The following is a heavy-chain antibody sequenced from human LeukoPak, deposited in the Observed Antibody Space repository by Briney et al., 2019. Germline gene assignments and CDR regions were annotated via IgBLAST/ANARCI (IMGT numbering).Heavy chain of an antibody. D-gene: IGHD6-19*01. CDR2: ISSSSSTI. V-gene: IGHV3-48*04. CDR1: GFTFSSYS. J-gene: IGHJ4*02. CDR3: ARELRWSGWPTSYYFDY. Sequence: GGSLRLSCAASGFTFSSYSMNWVRQAPGKGLEWVSYISSSSSTIYYADSVKGRFTISRDNAKNSLSLQMNTLRAEDTAVYYCARELRWSGWPTSYYFDYWGQGTLVTVSS.